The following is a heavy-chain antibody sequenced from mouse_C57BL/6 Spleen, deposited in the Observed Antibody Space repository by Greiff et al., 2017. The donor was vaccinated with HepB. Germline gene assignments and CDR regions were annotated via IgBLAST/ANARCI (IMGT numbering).Heavy chain of an antibody. CDR1: GFTFSSYA. Sequence: EVKLMESGEGLVKPGGSLKLSCAASGFTFSSYAMSWVRQTPEKRLEWVAYISSGGDYIYYADTVKGRFTLARDNARNTLYLQMSSLKSEDTAMYYCTRDTGLGIVFAYWGQGTLVTVSA. CDR3: TRDTGLGIVFAY. D-gene: IGHD3-3*01. J-gene: IGHJ3*01. CDR2: ISSGGDYI. V-gene: IGHV5-9-1*02.